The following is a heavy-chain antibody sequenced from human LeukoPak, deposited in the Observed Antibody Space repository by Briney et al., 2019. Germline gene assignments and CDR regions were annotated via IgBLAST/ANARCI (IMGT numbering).Heavy chain of an antibody. Sequence: VGSLRLSCAASGLTFSDDLMNSVRGAPGQGVRGVSSIISWSTYPYYAPSVKGRFTISRDAARSSLYLQMSSLRAEDTAVYYCARVDSDLPYYINDWGKGTTVTASS. CDR1: GLTFSDDL. J-gene: IGHJ6*03. CDR2: IISWSTYP. CDR3: ARVDSDLPYYIND. V-gene: IGHV3-21*01. D-gene: IGHD2-21*02.